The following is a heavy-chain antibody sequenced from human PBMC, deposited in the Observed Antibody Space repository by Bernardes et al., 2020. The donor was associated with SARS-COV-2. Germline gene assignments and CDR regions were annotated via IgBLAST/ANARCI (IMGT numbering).Heavy chain of an antibody. D-gene: IGHD1-26*01. CDR1: GYTFTYYG. Sequence: ASVKVSCKASGYTFTYYGFTWVRQAPGQGLEWMGWISAYNGNTNYAQNLQGRVTMTTDTATSTAYLELRSLRSDDTAVYYCARDWSSGSGSHYFDYWGQGTLVTVSS. V-gene: IGHV1-18*04. J-gene: IGHJ4*02. CDR3: ARDWSSGSGSHYFDY. CDR2: ISAYNGNT.